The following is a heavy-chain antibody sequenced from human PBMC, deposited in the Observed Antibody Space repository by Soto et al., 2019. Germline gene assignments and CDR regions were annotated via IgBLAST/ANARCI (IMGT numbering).Heavy chain of an antibody. D-gene: IGHD3-9*01. V-gene: IGHV3-48*02. J-gene: IGHJ4*02. CDR3: ARGLTGAFDY. Sequence: AGGSLRLSCVASGFTFRSYKMSWVRQAPGMGLELISYIISSPRTVSYADSVKGRFTISRDNAKNSLYLQMNSLRDEDTAVYYCARGLTGAFDYWGQGTLVTVSS. CDR1: GFTFRSYK. CDR2: IISSPRTV.